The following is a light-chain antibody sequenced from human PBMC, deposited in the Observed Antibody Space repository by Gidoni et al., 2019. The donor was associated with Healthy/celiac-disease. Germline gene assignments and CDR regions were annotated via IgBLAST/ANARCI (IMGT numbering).Light chain of an antibody. CDR2: AAS. CDR1: QSISSY. CDR3: QQSYSTPLT. V-gene: IGKV1-39*01. Sequence: DIQMTQSPSSLSASVGDRVTITCRASQSISSYLNWFHQKPGKAPKLLIYAASSLQSGVPSRFSGSGSGTDFTLTISSLQPEDFATYYCQQSYSTPLTFGGXTKVEIK. J-gene: IGKJ4*01.